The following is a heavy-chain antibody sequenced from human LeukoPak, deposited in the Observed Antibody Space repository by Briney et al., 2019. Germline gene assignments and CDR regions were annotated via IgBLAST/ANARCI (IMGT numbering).Heavy chain of an antibody. CDR1: GYSISSGYY. CDR2: IYHSGST. V-gene: IGHV4-38-2*02. CDR3: AGAVDDSSGYYPDY. J-gene: IGHJ4*02. Sequence: PSETLSLTCTVSGYSISSGYYWGWIRQPPGKGLEWIGSIYHSGSTYYNPSLKSRVTISVDTSKNQFSLKLSSVTAADTAVYYCAGAVDDSSGYYPDYWGQGTLVTVSS. D-gene: IGHD3-22*01.